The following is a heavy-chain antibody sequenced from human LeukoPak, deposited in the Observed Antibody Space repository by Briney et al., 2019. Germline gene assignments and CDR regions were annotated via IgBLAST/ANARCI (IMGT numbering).Heavy chain of an antibody. J-gene: IGHJ3*02. Sequence: GGSLRLSCAASGFTFSSYSMNWVRQAPGKGLEWVSVIYSGGSTYYAASVKGRFSISRDTSKNTVYLQMNSLRGEDTAVYYCARDLREHGAFDIWGQGTMVSVSS. D-gene: IGHD1-26*01. CDR1: GFTFSSYS. CDR3: ARDLREHGAFDI. CDR2: IYSGGST. V-gene: IGHV3-53*01.